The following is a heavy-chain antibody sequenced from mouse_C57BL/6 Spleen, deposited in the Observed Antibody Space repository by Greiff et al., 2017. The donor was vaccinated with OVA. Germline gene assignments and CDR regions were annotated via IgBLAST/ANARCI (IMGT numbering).Heavy chain of an antibody. Sequence: QVQLQQPGAELVKPGASVKLSCKASGYTFTSYWMHWVKQRPGQGLEWIGMIHPNSGSTNYNEKFKSKATLTVDKSSSTAYMQLSSLTSEDSAVYYCAREGLLGWFAYWGQGTLVTVSA. CDR1: GYTFTSYW. D-gene: IGHD2-3*01. V-gene: IGHV1-64*01. CDR3: AREGLLGWFAY. CDR2: IHPNSGST. J-gene: IGHJ3*01.